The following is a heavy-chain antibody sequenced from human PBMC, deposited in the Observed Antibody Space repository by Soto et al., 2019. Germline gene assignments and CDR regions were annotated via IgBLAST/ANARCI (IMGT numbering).Heavy chain of an antibody. D-gene: IGHD1-26*01. CDR1: GYTFTSYG. Sequence: PVKVSCKASGYTFTSYGISCVRQAPGQGLEWMGWISGYNGNTKYAQKLQGRVTMTTDTSTSTAYMELRSLRSDDTAVYYCARDLGGQIVDYWGQGTLVTVSS. J-gene: IGHJ4*02. CDR2: ISGYNGNT. V-gene: IGHV1-18*01. CDR3: ARDLGGQIVDY.